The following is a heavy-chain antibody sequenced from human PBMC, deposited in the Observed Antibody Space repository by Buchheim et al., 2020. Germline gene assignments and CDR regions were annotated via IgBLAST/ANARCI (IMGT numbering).Heavy chain of an antibody. CDR2: IYYSGTT. CDR1: GGSISSSTYY. V-gene: IGHV4-39*07. CDR3: ARDTLHGMDV. J-gene: IGHJ6*02. Sequence: QLQVQESGPGLVKPSETLSLTCTVSGGSISSSTYYWGWIRQPPGKGLEWIGSIYYSGTTHYNPSLESRVTMSVDTSKTQFSLKVKSMTAADTAVYFCARDTLHGMDVWGQGTT.